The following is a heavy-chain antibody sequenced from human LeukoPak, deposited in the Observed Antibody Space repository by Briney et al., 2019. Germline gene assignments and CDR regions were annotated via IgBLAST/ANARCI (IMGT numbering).Heavy chain of an antibody. Sequence: GGSLRLSCAASGFTVSSNYMGWVRQAPGKGLEYVSVIYSGGNTYYAGSVKGRFTISRDNSKNTVYLQMNSLRAEDTAVFYCARLVATTGRLYFDYWGQGNMVTVSS. CDR2: IYSGGNT. J-gene: IGHJ4*02. V-gene: IGHV3-53*01. CDR1: GFTVSSNY. D-gene: IGHD1-1*01. CDR3: ARLVATTGRLYFDY.